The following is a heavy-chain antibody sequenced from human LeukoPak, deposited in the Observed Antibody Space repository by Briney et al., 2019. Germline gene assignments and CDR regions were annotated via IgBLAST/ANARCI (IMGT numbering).Heavy chain of an antibody. CDR2: IYYGENT. V-gene: IGHV4-39*01. CDR1: GGSISSGNYY. Sequence: SETLSLTCTVSGGSISSGNYYWSWIRQPAGKGLVWIGNIYYGENTYYNPSLKSRVTISIDTSNNQFYLKLSSLTAADTAVYYCARRDDSSGYHKIFDYWGQGTLVTVSS. CDR3: ARRDDSSGYHKIFDY. D-gene: IGHD3-22*01. J-gene: IGHJ4*02.